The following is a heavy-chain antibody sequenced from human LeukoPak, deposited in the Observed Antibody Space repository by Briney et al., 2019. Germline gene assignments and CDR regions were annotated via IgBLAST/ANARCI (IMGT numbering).Heavy chain of an antibody. D-gene: IGHD3-10*01. Sequence: GGSLRLSCAASGFTFSSYGMNWVRQAPGKGLEWVAVISYDGSNKYYADSVKGRFTISRDNSKNTLYLQMNSLRAEDTAVYYCAKDPGLLWFGEYAFDIWGEGGMVTVSS. J-gene: IGHJ3*02. CDR2: ISYDGSNK. CDR1: GFTFSSYG. CDR3: AKDPGLLWFGEYAFDI. V-gene: IGHV3-30*18.